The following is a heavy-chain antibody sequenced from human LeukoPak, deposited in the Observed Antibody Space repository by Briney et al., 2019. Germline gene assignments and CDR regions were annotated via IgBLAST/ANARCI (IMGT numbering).Heavy chain of an antibody. D-gene: IGHD3-22*01. J-gene: IGHJ4*02. V-gene: IGHV3-66*01. Sequence: GGSLRLSCAASGFTVNSNYMSWVRQAPGKGLEWVSAIYTGGTTYYADSVKGRFTISRDNSKNTLFLQKNSLRAEDTALYYCARTPYYDSTYFDYWGQGTLVTVSS. CDR3: ARTPYYDSTYFDY. CDR2: IYTGGTT. CDR1: GFTVNSNY.